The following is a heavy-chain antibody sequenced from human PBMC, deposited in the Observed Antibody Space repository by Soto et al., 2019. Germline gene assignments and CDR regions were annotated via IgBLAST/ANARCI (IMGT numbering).Heavy chain of an antibody. CDR3: ARENDPGNWFDP. D-gene: IGHD1-1*01. V-gene: IGHV3-21*01. CDR2: ISSSSSYI. J-gene: IGHJ5*02. Sequence: GGSLRLSCAASGFTFSSYSMNWVRQAPGKGLEWVSSISSSSSYIYYADSVKGRFTISRDNAKNSLYLQMNSLRAEDTAVYYCARENDPGNWFDPWGQGTLVTVS. CDR1: GFTFSSYS.